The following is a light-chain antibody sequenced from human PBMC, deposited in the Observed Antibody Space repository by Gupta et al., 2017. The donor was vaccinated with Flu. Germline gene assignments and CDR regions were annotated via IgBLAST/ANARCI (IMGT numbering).Light chain of an antibody. CDR2: PSS. V-gene: IGKV1-9*01. CDR1: QDIAGY. Sequence: PPFLSASVGDTVSITCRASQDIAGYLAWYRQIPGNAPQLLVSPSSTLQSGVPSRFSGSGSGTDFSLTISSLQPEDFATFYCQQRYTYPLTFGGGTRVEI. CDR3: QQRYTYPLT. J-gene: IGKJ4*01.